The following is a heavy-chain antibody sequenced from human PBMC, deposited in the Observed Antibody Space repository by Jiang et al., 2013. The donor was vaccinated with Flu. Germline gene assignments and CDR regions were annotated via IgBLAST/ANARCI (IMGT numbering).Heavy chain of an antibody. Sequence: VQLVESRAEVKKPGESLKISCKGYGYSFTSYWIGWVRQMPGKGLEWMGIIYPGDSDTRYSPSFQGQVTISADKSINTAYLHWSSPKASDTAVYYCARHGLYSGYESDYWGQGTLVTVSS. CDR3: ARHGLYSGYESDY. V-gene: IGHV5-51*01. D-gene: IGHD5-12*01. J-gene: IGHJ4*02. CDR1: GYSFTSYW. CDR2: IYPGDSDT.